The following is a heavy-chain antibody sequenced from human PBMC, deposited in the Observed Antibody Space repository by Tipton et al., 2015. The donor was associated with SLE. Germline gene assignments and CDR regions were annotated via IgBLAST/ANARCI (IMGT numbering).Heavy chain of an antibody. CDR2: IRFDGNVK. J-gene: IGHJ4*02. Sequence: GSLRLSCAASGFTFRTYGMHWVRQAPGKGLEWVSFIRFDGNVKQYADSVRGRFTISRDNSKNTLSLQMDSLRPEDTSICYCASILGNTNPSDFWGQGTLVTVSS. V-gene: IGHV3-30*02. CDR3: ASILGNTNPSDF. CDR1: GFTFRTYG. D-gene: IGHD2-8*01.